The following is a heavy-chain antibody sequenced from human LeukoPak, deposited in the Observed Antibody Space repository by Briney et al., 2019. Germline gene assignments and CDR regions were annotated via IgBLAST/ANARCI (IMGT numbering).Heavy chain of an antibody. D-gene: IGHD2-15*01. CDR3: VRDPSCSGGGCYYYYGMDV. CDR1: RFRFSTFP. CDR2: ISAGGETT. V-gene: IGHV3-23*01. J-gene: IGHJ6*02. Sequence: GGSLRLSCAASRFRFSTFPMGWVRQAPGKGLGWVSGISAGGETTFYADSVRGRLTISRDNSKNTLYPQMNSLRADDTAIYYCVRDPSCSGGGCYYYYGMDVWGQGTTVTVSS.